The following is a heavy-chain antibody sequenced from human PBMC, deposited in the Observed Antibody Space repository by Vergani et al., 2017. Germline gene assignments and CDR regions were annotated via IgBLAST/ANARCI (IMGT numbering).Heavy chain of an antibody. CDR3: AKVGRSEVAGTFGAFDI. CDR1: GFTFSHYS. Sequence: EVQMVESGGGLVKPGGSLRLSCVASGFTFSHYSMNWVRQAPGKGLEWVSIISDNGGTTYYADSVKGRFTISRDNSKDTLYLQMNSLRAEDTAVYYCAKVGRSEVAGTFGAFDIWGQGTMVTVSS. CDR2: ISDNGGTT. V-gene: IGHV3-23*04. D-gene: IGHD6-19*01. J-gene: IGHJ3*02.